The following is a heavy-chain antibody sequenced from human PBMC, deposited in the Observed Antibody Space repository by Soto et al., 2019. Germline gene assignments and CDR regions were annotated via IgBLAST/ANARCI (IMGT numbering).Heavy chain of an antibody. J-gene: IGHJ4*02. CDR3: ARGGHDLWSGPFDY. V-gene: IGHV4-4*07. D-gene: IGHD3-3*01. CDR2: IDTSGST. Sequence: WETLSLRFSVCGGLIGRLDCNRFRQPAGKGLEWIGRIDTSGSTNYNPSLKSRVTMSVDTSKNQFSLRLSSVTAADTAVYYCARGGHDLWSGPFDYWGQGTPVT. CDR1: GGLIGRLD.